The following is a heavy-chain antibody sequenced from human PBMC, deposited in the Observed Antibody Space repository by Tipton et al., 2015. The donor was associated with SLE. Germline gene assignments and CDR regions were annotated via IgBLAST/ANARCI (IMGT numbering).Heavy chain of an antibody. Sequence: QLVQSGAEVKKPGASVKVSCKASGYTFTDYYIHWVRQAPGQGLECVGWINPNSGGAKNAQKFQGRVTMTRDTSTSTAYMELSSLRSDDTAVYYCARDRGWQRVPQHTFAYWGQGTPVTVSS. CDR1: GYTFTDYY. CDR2: INPNSGGA. V-gene: IGHV1-2*02. CDR3: ARDRGWQRVPQHTFAY. D-gene: IGHD5-12*01. J-gene: IGHJ4*02.